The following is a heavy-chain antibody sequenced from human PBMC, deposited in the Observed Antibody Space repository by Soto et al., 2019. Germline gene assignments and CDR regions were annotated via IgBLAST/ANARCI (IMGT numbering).Heavy chain of an antibody. V-gene: IGHV4-59*01. J-gene: IGHJ6*02. CDR2: IYYSGST. Sequence: PSETLSLTCTVSGDSISTYYWSWIRQPPGKGLEWIGYIYYSGSTNYNPSLKSRVTISVDTSKNQFSLKLSSVTAADTAVYYCARARMQLWPNYYDDGLDVWGQGTTVT. CDR3: ARARMQLWPNYYDDGLDV. D-gene: IGHD5-18*01. CDR1: GDSISTYY.